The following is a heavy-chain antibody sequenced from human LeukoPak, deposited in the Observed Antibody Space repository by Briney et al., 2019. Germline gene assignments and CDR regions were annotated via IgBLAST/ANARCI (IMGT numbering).Heavy chain of an antibody. CDR2: LNQDASRR. CDR1: GFTFRDYW. Sequence: GGSLRLSCVASGFTFRDYWMSWIRQAPGKGPEWVAHLNQDASRRYYVGSVQGRFTISRDNAKNSLYLQMNSLSIGDTAVYYCARDEGGGWYQEDSWGQGTLVTVSS. CDR3: ARDEGGGWYQEDS. D-gene: IGHD6-19*01. J-gene: IGHJ4*02. V-gene: IGHV3-7*01.